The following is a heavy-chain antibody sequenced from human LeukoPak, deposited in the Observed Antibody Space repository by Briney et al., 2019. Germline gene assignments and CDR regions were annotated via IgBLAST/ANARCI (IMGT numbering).Heavy chain of an antibody. CDR1: GGSISSSSYY. J-gene: IGHJ4*02. Sequence: PSETLSLTYTVSGGSISSSSYYWGWIRQPPGKGLEWIGSIYYSGSTYYNPSLKSRVTISVDTSKNQFSLKLSSVTAADTAVYYCAVTRIVGALFDYWGQGTLVTVSS. CDR3: AVTRIVGALFDY. CDR2: IYYSGST. V-gene: IGHV4-39*01. D-gene: IGHD1-26*01.